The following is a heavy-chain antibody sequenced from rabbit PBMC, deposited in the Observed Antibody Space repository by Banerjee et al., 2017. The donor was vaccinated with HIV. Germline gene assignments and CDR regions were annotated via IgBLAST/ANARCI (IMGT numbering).Heavy chain of an antibody. CDR1: GFSFSSSYD. Sequence: QEQLEESGGDLVKPEGSLTLTCTASGFSFSSSYDMCWVRQAPGKGLEWIACIVVADGSTYYASWAKGRFTISKTSSTTVTLQMTSLTAADTATYFCARDRHRSGWYYNLWGPGTLVTVS. J-gene: IGHJ4*01. D-gene: IGHD1-1*01. CDR2: IVVADGST. V-gene: IGHV1S45*01. CDR3: ARDRHRSGWYYNL.